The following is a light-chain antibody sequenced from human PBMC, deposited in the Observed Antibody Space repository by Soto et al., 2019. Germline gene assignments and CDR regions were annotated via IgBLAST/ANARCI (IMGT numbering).Light chain of an antibody. J-gene: IGLJ1*01. CDR1: NIASKS. V-gene: IGLV3-21*02. CDR3: QVRAISSDPYL. CDR2: DDS. Sequence: SYELAQPRSVSVAPGQTARITCGGNNIASKSVHWYQQRPGQAPVLVLYDDSNRPSGIPERFSGSNSGSTATLTISSVEAGDEADYFFQVRAISSDPYLFGTGTKVTV.